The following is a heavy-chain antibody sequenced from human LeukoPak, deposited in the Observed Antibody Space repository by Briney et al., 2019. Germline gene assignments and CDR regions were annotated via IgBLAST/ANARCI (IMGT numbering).Heavy chain of an antibody. V-gene: IGHV3-7*03. CDR1: GFTFSTYW. D-gene: IGHD3-3*01. CDR2: IKQDGSEK. CDR3: ARAEWSNWYFDL. J-gene: IGHJ2*01. Sequence: PGGSLRLSCAASGFTFSTYWMNWVRQAPGKGLEWVANIKQDGSEKYYVDSVKGQFTLSRDSAKNSLYLQMNSLRAEDTAVYYCARAEWSNWYFDLWGRGTLVTVSS.